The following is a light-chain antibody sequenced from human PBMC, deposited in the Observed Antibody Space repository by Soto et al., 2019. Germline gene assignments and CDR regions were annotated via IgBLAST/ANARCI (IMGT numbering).Light chain of an antibody. CDR1: QSVSASY. CDR2: GAS. V-gene: IGKV3-20*01. J-gene: IGKJ2*01. CDR3: QQYDSSPVT. Sequence: IVLTQSPGTLSLSPGERATLSCGASQSVSASYLAWYQQKPGQAPRLLIYGASRRATGIPDRFSAGGSGTDFTLTISSLEPEDFAVYYCQQYDSSPVTFGQGTKVEIK.